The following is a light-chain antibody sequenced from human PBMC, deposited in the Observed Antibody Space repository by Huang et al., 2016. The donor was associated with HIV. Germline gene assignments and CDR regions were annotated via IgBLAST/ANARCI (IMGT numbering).Light chain of an antibody. CDR1: QSLLYSNGYNY. CDR3: MQGLQTPQT. Sequence: DIVLTQSPLSLPVTPGEPASISCRSSQSLLYSNGYNYLHWYLQKPGHSPQLMISLASNRASGVPDRFSGSGSGTDFTLESSRVEAEDGGVYYCMQGLQTPQTFGQGTKVEIK. J-gene: IGKJ1*01. CDR2: LAS. V-gene: IGKV2-28*01.